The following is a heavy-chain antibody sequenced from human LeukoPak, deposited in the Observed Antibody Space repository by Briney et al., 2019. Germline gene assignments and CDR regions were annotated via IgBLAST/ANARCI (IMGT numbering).Heavy chain of an antibody. Sequence: GGSLRLSCAASGFTFSSYAMTWVRQAPGKGLEWVSGISGSGGSTYYADSVKGRFTVSRGNSKNTLYLQMNSLRAGDTAVYYCARDYYDSSGYYPGAFDIWGQGTMVTVSS. CDR1: GFTFSSYA. J-gene: IGHJ3*02. D-gene: IGHD3-22*01. V-gene: IGHV3-23*01. CDR3: ARDYYDSSGYYPGAFDI. CDR2: ISGSGGST.